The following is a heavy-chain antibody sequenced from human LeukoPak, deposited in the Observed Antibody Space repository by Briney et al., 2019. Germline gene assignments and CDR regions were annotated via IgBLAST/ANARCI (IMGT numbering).Heavy chain of an antibody. CDR1: GLTFSSYA. D-gene: IGHD6-13*01. V-gene: IGHV3-30-3*01. Sequence: GGSLRLSCAASGLTFSSYAMHWVRQAPGKGLEWVAVISYDGSNKYYADSVKGRFTISRDNSKNTLYLQMNSLRAEDTAVYYCAREKRYSKNWFDPWGQGTLVTVSS. J-gene: IGHJ5*02. CDR2: ISYDGSNK. CDR3: AREKRYSKNWFDP.